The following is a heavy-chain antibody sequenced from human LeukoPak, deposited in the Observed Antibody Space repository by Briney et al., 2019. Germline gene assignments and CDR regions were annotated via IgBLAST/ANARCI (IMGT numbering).Heavy chain of an antibody. Sequence: PSETLSLTCTVSGGSISSYYWSWIRQPPGKGLEWIGRFYTSGNTNYNPSLKSRVTMSADTSKNQFSLKLSSVTAADTAVYYCARDRKTGILGATGLAFDIWGQGAMVTVSS. CDR1: GGSISSYY. J-gene: IGHJ3*02. CDR2: FYTSGNT. V-gene: IGHV4-4*07. D-gene: IGHD1-26*01. CDR3: ARDRKTGILGATGLAFDI.